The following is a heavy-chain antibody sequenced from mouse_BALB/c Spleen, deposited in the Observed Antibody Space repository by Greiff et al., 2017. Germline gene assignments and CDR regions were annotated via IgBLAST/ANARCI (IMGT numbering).Heavy chain of an antibody. Sequence: QVQLKESGAELVRPGVSVKISCKGSGYTFTDYAMHWVKQSHAKSLEWIGVISTYYGDASYNQKFKGKATMTVDKSSSTAYMELARLTSEDSAIYYCARGGNYRYYAMDYWGQGTSVTVSS. CDR3: ARGGNYRYYAMDY. CDR1: GYTFTDYA. V-gene: IGHV1S137*01. J-gene: IGHJ4*01. CDR2: ISTYYGDA. D-gene: IGHD2-1*01.